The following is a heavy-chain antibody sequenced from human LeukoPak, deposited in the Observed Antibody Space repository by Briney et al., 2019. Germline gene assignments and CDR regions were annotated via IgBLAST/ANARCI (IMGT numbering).Heavy chain of an antibody. V-gene: IGHV4-59*01. Sequence: SETLSLTCTVSGGFISSYFWSWIRQPPGKGLEWIGYIYYSGSTNYNPSLKSRVTISVDTSKNQFSLKLSSVTAADTAVYYCARTITLVRGVILPDWFDPWGQGTLVTVSS. CDR1: GGFISSYF. D-gene: IGHD3-10*01. CDR2: IYYSGST. J-gene: IGHJ5*02. CDR3: ARTITLVRGVILPDWFDP.